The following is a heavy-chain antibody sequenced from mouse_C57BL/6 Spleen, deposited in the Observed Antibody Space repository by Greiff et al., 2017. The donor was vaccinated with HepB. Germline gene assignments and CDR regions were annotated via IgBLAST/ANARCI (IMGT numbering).Heavy chain of an antibody. D-gene: IGHD1-1*02. CDR1: GHTFTSYG. CDR2: IYPRSGNT. Sequence: VQLQQSGAELARPGASVKLSCKASGHTFTSYGISWVKQRTGQGLEWIGEIYPRSGNTYYNEKFKGKATRTADKSSSTAYMELRSLTSEDSAVYFGARKGWSMDYTYFDVWGTGTTVTVSS. CDR3: ARKGWSMDYTYFDV. J-gene: IGHJ1*03. V-gene: IGHV1-81*01.